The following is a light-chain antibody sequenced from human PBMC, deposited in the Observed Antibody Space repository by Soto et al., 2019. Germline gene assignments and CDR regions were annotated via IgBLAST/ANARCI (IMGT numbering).Light chain of an antibody. J-gene: IGKJ5*01. Sequence: EIVLTQSPGTLTLSPGERATLSCRASQTVNRSYLAWYQQRPGQAPRLLIYGASSRATGIPERFSGSESGPDFTRTISRLKPEDFAVYYCKRVGISPITFGQGARREF. CDR1: QTVNRSY. V-gene: IGKV3-20*01. CDR2: GAS. CDR3: KRVGISPIT.